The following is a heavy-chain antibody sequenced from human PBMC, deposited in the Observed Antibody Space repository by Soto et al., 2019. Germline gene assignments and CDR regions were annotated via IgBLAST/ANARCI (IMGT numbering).Heavy chain of an antibody. Sequence: GLLRLSCGAAGFTGSSIYMSWVRQAPGKGLEWISIIYSAGNTYYADSVKGRFTISRDNSKNTLYLQMNSLGAEDTAVYYCARDFVVGGPTINYYYGMDVWGQGTTVTVSS. CDR1: GFTGSSIY. D-gene: IGHD1-26*01. CDR3: ARDFVVGGPTINYYYGMDV. J-gene: IGHJ6*02. CDR2: IYSAGNT. V-gene: IGHV3-66*01.